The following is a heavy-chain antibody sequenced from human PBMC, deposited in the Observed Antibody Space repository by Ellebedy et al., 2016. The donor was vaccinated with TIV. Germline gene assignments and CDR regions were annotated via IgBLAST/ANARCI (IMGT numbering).Heavy chain of an antibody. J-gene: IGHJ4*02. D-gene: IGHD4-17*01. Sequence: ASVKVSXXVSGYTLTELSMHWVRQAPGKGLEWMGGFDPEDGETIYAQKFQGRVTMTEDTSTDTAYMELSSLRSEDTALYYCAKDKRVNGDYEEGPFDYWGQGTLVTVSS. CDR3: AKDKRVNGDYEEGPFDY. CDR2: FDPEDGET. CDR1: GYTLTELS. V-gene: IGHV1-24*01.